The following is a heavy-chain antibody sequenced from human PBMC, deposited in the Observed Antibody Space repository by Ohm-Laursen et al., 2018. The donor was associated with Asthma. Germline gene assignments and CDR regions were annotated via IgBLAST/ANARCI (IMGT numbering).Heavy chain of an antibody. CDR2: IKQDGTEE. CDR3: ARSPGTMYGPGKYYFDY. Sequence: SLRLSCTASGFTFSSYYMNWVRQAPGKGLEWVANIKQDGTEEFYVDSVKGRFTISRDNAKNLLFLEMINLRAEDTAVYYCARSPGTMYGPGKYYFDYWGQGTLVTVSS. J-gene: IGHJ4*02. V-gene: IGHV3-7*01. D-gene: IGHD1-1*01. CDR1: GFTFSSYY.